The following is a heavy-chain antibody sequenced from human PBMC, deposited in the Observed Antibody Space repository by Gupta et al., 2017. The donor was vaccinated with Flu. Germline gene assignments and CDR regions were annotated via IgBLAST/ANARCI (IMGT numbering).Heavy chain of an antibody. V-gene: IGHV4-38-2*01. CDR1: GYSISSGSF. J-gene: IGHJ5*02. D-gene: IGHD6-13*01. CDR2: MYHSGAT. CDR3: SRGGSSWYNWFDP. Sequence: QVQLQESGPGLVKPSETLSLTCAVSGYSISSGSFWGWIRQPPGKGLEWIGSMYHSGATYYNPSLKSRVTISIDTSKNHFSLKLKSVTAADTAVYYCSRGGSSWYNWFDPWGQGTLVTVXS.